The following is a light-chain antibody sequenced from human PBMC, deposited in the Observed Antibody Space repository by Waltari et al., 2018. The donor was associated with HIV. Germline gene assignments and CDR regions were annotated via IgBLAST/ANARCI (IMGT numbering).Light chain of an antibody. CDR2: GNY. Sequence: QSVVTQPPSVSGTPGQTVTISCSGSTSNIGIKTVNWYQHLPGTAPKRLIYGNYRRPSGVPDRFSASNSGTSASLAISGLQSEDEADYYCASWDASLNGWVFGGGTKLTVL. V-gene: IGLV1-44*01. CDR1: TSNIGIKT. J-gene: IGLJ3*02. CDR3: ASWDASLNGWV.